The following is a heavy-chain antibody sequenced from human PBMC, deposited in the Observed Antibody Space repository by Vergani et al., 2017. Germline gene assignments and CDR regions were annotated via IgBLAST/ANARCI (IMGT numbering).Heavy chain of an antibody. CDR1: GASISSGNYY. V-gene: IGHV4-61*02. Sequence: QVQLQESGPGLLKPSQTLSLTCSVAGASISSGNYYWNWIRQPAGKGLEWMWRIYSSGSTSYNPSIKSRITMSLDTSKNQFSLSLSSVTAADTAVYYCARGTFLHAFDNWGQGTVVTVSS. CDR2: IYSSGST. CDR3: ARGTFLHAFDN. D-gene: IGHD1-26*01. J-gene: IGHJ3*02.